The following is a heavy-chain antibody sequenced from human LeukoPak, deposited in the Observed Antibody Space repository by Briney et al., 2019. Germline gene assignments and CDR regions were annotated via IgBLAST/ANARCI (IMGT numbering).Heavy chain of an antibody. CDR3: ARDRSSGWYLTPGFDP. CDR1: GFTFSNYW. J-gene: IGHJ5*02. D-gene: IGHD6-19*01. CDR2: IKQDGSEK. V-gene: IGHV3-7*04. Sequence: PGESLRLSCAASGFTFSNYWMSWVRQAPGKGLEWVASIKQDGSEKYYVDSVKGRFTISRDNAKNSLYLQINSLRAEDTAVYYCARDRSSGWYLTPGFDPWGQGTLVTVS.